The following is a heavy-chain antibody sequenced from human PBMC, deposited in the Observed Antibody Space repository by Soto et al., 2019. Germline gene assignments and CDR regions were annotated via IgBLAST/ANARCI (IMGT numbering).Heavy chain of an antibody. CDR1: GGTFSTYS. J-gene: IGHJ5*02. D-gene: IGHD6-13*01. CDR2: IIPLFGTT. CDR3: ARGATHGSSWYFWFDP. Sequence: QMQLVQSGAEVRMPGSSVKVSCKASGGTFSTYSINWVRQAPGQGLEWMGGIIPLFGTTNYAQKFKGRVTLIAAESTRTAYLELSSLRAEDAAVYYCARGATHGSSWYFWFDPWGQGTLVTVS. V-gene: IGHV1-69*01.